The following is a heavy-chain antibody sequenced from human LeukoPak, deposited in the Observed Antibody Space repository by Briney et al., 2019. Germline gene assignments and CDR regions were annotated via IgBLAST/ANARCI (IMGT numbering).Heavy chain of an antibody. CDR2: IYYSGST. CDR3: ARDEYYEGGFDY. D-gene: IGHD3-22*01. Sequence: SETLSLTCTVSGGSISSYYWSWIRQPPGKGLEWIGYIYYSGSTKYNPSLKNRVTISVDASKNQFSLKLSSVTAADTAVYYSARDEYYEGGFDYWGQGTLVTVSS. V-gene: IGHV4-59*01. J-gene: IGHJ4*02. CDR1: GGSISSYY.